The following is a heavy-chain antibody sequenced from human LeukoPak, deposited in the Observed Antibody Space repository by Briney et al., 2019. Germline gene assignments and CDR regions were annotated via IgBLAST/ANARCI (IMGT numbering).Heavy chain of an antibody. CDR1: GGTFSSYA. CDR3: ARGGYYGSGSYYLIRYYGMDV. CDR2: IIPIFGTA. J-gene: IGHJ6*02. V-gene: IGHV1-69*13. D-gene: IGHD3-10*01. Sequence: SVTVSCKASGGTFSSYAISWVRQAPGQGLEWMGGIIPIFGTANYAQKFQGRVTITADESTSTAYMELSSLRSEDTAVYYCARGGYYGSGSYYLIRYYGMDVWGQGTTVTVSS.